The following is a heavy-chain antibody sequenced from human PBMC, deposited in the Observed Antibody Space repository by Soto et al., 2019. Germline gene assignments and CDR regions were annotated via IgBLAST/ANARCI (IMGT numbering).Heavy chain of an antibody. CDR2: IYSGGST. J-gene: IGHJ6*02. D-gene: IGHD3-9*01. V-gene: IGHV3-53*04. CDR3: ASDDILTGYPLDYYGMDV. Sequence: EVQLVESGGGLVQPGGSLRLSCAASGFTVSSNYMSWVRQAPGKGLEWVSVIYSGGSTYYADSVKGRFTISRHNSKNTXYLQMNSLRAEDTAVYYCASDDILTGYPLDYYGMDVWGQGTTVTVSS. CDR1: GFTVSSNY.